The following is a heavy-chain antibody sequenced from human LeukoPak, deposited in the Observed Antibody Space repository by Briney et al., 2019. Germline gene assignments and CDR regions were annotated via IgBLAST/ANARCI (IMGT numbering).Heavy chain of an antibody. CDR2: FYYVGST. J-gene: IGHJ6*02. V-gene: IGHV4-59*13. Sequence: PWETLSLTCTVSGGSISSYYWSWIRQPQGRERGWIGLFYYVGSTNYNPSLKSRVTISVDTSKNQFSLKLSSVTAADTAVYYCARDPGPDYDILTGYSYYYGMDVWGQGTTVTVSS. CDR1: GGSISSYY. CDR3: ARDPGPDYDILTGYSYYYGMDV. D-gene: IGHD3-9*01.